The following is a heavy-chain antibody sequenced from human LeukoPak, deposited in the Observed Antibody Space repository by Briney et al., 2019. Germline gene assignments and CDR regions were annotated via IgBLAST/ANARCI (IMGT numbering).Heavy chain of an antibody. Sequence: GGPLSLSCAPPGFTFSSSWISWVRRAPGKGLEWVANIKEDGTEKYYVDSVNGRFTISRDNAKNSLYLHMNSLRAEDTAVYYCARDERWGQGTLVTVSS. J-gene: IGHJ4*02. CDR1: GFTFSSSW. V-gene: IGHV3-7*01. CDR2: IKEDGTEK. CDR3: ARDER.